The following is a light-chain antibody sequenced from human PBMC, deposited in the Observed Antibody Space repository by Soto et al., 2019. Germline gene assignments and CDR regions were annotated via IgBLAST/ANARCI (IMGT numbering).Light chain of an antibody. Sequence: EIVMTQSPATLSVSLGERATLSCRASQSVSSYLAWYQQKPGQAPRLLIYDASNRATGIPARFSGSGSGTDFTLTISSLEPEDFAVYYCQQRSNWPPLTFGGGTKVDIK. V-gene: IGKV3-11*01. CDR2: DAS. J-gene: IGKJ4*01. CDR1: QSVSSY. CDR3: QQRSNWPPLT.